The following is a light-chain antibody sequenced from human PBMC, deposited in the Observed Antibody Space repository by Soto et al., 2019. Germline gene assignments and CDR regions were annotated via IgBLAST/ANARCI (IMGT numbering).Light chain of an antibody. Sequence: DIQMTQSPSSLSASVGDRVTITCRASQSISTHLNWYQQKPGKAPKLLINDASSLQSGVPSRFSGSGSGTDFTLTITSLQPEDFATYHCQQRYITLYSFGQGTSLEIK. CDR2: DAS. CDR1: QSISTH. J-gene: IGKJ2*03. V-gene: IGKV1-39*01. CDR3: QQRYITLYS.